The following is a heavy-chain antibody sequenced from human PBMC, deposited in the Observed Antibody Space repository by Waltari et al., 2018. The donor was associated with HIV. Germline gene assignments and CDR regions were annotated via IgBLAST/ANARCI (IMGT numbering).Heavy chain of an antibody. J-gene: IGHJ4*02. CDR3: ARGDIILMVYTIDY. CDR2: IWFDGNHK. CDR1: GFLFSSYG. D-gene: IGHD2-8*01. V-gene: IGHV3-33*01. Sequence: QVQLVESGGGVVQPGRSLRLSCAASGFLFSSYGMHWVRQAPGKGREWVAVIWFDGNHKYYSDSVKGRFTISRDNSKDTVDLQMNSLRTEDTGVYYCARGDIILMVYTIDYWGQGTLVSVSS.